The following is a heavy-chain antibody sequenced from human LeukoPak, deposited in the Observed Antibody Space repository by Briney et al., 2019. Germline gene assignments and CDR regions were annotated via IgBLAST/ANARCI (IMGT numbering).Heavy chain of an antibody. V-gene: IGHV3-9*01. Sequence: GRSLRLSCAASGFTFDDYAMHWVRQSPGKGLEWVSGISWNSGSIGYADSVKGRFTISRDNAKNSLYLQMNSLRAEDTALYYCAKGPAGRVATILCWFDPWGQGTLVTVSS. CDR3: AKGPAGRVATILCWFDP. D-gene: IGHD5-12*01. CDR2: ISWNSGSI. J-gene: IGHJ5*02. CDR1: GFTFDDYA.